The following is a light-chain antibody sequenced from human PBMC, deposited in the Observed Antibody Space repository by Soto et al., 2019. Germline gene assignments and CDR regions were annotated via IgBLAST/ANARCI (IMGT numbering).Light chain of an antibody. V-gene: IGKV1-39*01. J-gene: IGKJ2*01. CDR1: QNIRNY. CDR3: QQIHSTSSYT. CDR2: AAS. Sequence: DIQMTQSPSSLSASVGDRVTITCRASQNIRNYLNWYQQRPGKTSNLLVYAASNLRGGVPSRFSGSGSGTVFTLTINSLQPEDFATYYCQQIHSTSSYTFGQGTRVDIK.